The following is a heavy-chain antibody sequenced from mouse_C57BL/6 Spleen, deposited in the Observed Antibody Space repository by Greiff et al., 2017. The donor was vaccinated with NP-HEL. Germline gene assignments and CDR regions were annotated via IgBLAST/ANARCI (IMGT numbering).Heavy chain of an antibody. V-gene: IGHV5-17*01. J-gene: IGHJ1*03. D-gene: IGHD1-1*01. CDR1: GFTFSDYG. Sequence: EVQVVDSGGGLVKPGGSLKLSCAASGFTFSDYGMHWVRQAPEKGLEWVAYISSGSSTIYYADTVKGRFTISRDNAKNTLFLQMTSLRSEDTAMYYCAVTTDWYFDVWGTGTTVTVSS. CDR3: AVTTDWYFDV. CDR2: ISSGSSTI.